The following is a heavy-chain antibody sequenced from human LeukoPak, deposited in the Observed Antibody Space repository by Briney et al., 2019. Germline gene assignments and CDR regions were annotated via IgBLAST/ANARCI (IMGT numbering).Heavy chain of an antibody. CDR1: GGSISSYY. D-gene: IGHD1-1*01. CDR2: IYYSGST. V-gene: IGHV4-59*01. Sequence: PSETLSLTCTVSGGSISSYYWSWIRQPPGKGLEWIGYIYYSGSTNYNPSLKSRVTISVDTSKNQFSLELSCVTAAESVVYYCARDGFSAGTWLDPWGQGTLVTVSS. CDR3: ARDGFSAGTWLDP. J-gene: IGHJ5*02.